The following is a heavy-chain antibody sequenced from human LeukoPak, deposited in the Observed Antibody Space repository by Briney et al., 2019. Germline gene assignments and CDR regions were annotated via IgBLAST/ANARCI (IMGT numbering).Heavy chain of an antibody. CDR1: GYTFTSYG. D-gene: IGHD2-2*02. J-gene: IGHJ3*02. Sequence: ASVKVSCKASGYTFTSYGISWVRQAPGQGLEWMGWISAYNGNTNYAQKLQGRVTMTTDTSTSTAYMELRSLRSDDTAVYYCARDSTYCSSTSCYTNDAFDIWGQGTMVTVSS. CDR2: ISAYNGNT. V-gene: IGHV1-18*01. CDR3: ARDSTYCSSTSCYTNDAFDI.